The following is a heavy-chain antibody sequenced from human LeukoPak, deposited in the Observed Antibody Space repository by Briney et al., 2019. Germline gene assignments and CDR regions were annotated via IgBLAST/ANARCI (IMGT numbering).Heavy chain of an antibody. Sequence: ASVKVSCKASGYTFTSYDINWVRQATGQGLEWMGWMNPNSGNTGYAHKFQGRVTMTRNTSISTAYMELSSLRSEDTAVYYCAHLLASPKGRKFDAWGQGTLVTVSS. J-gene: IGHJ5*02. CDR2: MNPNSGNT. CDR3: AHLLASPKGRKFDA. D-gene: IGHD3-10*01. CDR1: GYTFTSYD. V-gene: IGHV1-8*01.